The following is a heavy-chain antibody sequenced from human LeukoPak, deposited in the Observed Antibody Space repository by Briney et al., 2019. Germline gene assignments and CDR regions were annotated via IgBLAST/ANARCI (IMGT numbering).Heavy chain of an antibody. CDR2: ISGSSDNI. Sequence: GGSPRLSCAASGFTFDDYGMHWVRQAPGKGLEWVSGISGSSDNIIYADSVRGRFTISRDNAKNSLYLQMNSLRPEDTALYYCAKRKDGHSPFDYWGQGTLVTVSS. D-gene: IGHD5-24*01. V-gene: IGHV3-9*01. J-gene: IGHJ4*02. CDR1: GFTFDDYG. CDR3: AKRKDGHSPFDY.